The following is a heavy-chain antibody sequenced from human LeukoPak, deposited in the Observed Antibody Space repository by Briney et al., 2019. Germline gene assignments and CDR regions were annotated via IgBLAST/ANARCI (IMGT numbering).Heavy chain of an antibody. CDR1: GGSISSSTYY. D-gene: IGHD4-17*01. J-gene: IGHJ4*02. Sequence: PETLSLTCTVSGGSISSSTYYWGWIRQPPGKGLEWIGSIYYSGSTYYNPSLKSRVTISVDTSKNQFSLKLSSVTAADTAVYYCARHPIYGDYASMRYHFDYWGQGTLVTVSS. CDR3: ARHPIYGDYASMRYHFDY. V-gene: IGHV4-39*01. CDR2: IYYSGST.